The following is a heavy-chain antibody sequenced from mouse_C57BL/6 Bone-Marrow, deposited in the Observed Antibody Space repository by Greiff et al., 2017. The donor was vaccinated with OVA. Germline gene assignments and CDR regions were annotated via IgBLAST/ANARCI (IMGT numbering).Heavy chain of an antibody. D-gene: IGHD2-2*01. V-gene: IGHV3-6*01. J-gene: IGHJ1*03. Sequence: EVKLQESGPGLVKPSQSLSLTCSVTGYSITSGYYWNWIRQFPGNKLEWMGYISYDGSNNYNPSLKNRISITRDTSKNQFFLKLNSVTTEDTATYYCARGGYDVPWYFDVWGTGTTVTVSS. CDR3: ARGGYDVPWYFDV. CDR1: GYSITSGYY. CDR2: ISYDGSN.